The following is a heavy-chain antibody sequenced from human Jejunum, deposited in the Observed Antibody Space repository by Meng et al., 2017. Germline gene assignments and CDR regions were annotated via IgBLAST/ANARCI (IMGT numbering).Heavy chain of an antibody. J-gene: IGHJ4*02. CDR3: AKVTTTVTAGIGPHNLDY. V-gene: IGHV3-23*01. CDR2: ISDSGDNT. D-gene: IGHD4-17*01. CDR1: GFTFSSYA. Sequence: GGSLRLSCAASGFTFSSYAMNWVRQAPGKGLEWVSSISDSGDNTYFADPVKGRFTISRDNSKSTLYLQMDSLRAEDTAVYYCAKVTTTVTAGIGPHNLDYWGQGTLVTVSS.